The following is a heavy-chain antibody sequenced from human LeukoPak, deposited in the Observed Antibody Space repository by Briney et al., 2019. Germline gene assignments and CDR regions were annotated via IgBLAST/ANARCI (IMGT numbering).Heavy chain of an antibody. J-gene: IGHJ4*02. CDR2: ISSSSSYI. Sequence: GGSLRLSCAASGFTFSSYSMNWVRQAPGKGLEWVSSISSSSSYIYYADSVKGRFTISRDNAKNSLYLQMNSLRAEDTAVYYCARGKGMTTVTGALDYWGQGTLVTVSS. D-gene: IGHD4-11*01. CDR3: ARGKGMTTVTGALDY. V-gene: IGHV3-21*01. CDR1: GFTFSSYS.